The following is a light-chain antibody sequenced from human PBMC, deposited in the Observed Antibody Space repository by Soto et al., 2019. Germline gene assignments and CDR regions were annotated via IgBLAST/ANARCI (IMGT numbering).Light chain of an antibody. V-gene: IGKV1-5*03. CDR3: QQHNSYSEA. J-gene: IGKJ1*01. CDR1: QSSSRW. CDR2: KAS. Sequence: DIQMTPSPSTLSASVGDRVTITCRASQSSSRWLAWYQQKPGKAPKLLIYKASTLKSGVPSRFSGSGAGTEFTLTISSLQPDDFAAYYCQQHNSYSEAFGQGTKVDIK.